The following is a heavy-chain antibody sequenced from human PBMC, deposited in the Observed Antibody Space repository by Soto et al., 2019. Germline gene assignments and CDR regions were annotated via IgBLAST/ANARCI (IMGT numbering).Heavy chain of an antibody. D-gene: IGHD2-8*01. J-gene: IGHJ6*02. CDR3: ARDIMGTNYYYYGMDV. V-gene: IGHV4-59*01. Sequence: SETLSLTCTVSGGSISSYYWSWIRQPPGKGLEWIGNNYSSGSTNYNPSLKSRVTISVDTSKNQFSLKLSSVTAADTVVYYCARDIMGTNYYYYGMDVWGQGTTVTAP. CDR1: GGSISSYY. CDR2: NYSSGST.